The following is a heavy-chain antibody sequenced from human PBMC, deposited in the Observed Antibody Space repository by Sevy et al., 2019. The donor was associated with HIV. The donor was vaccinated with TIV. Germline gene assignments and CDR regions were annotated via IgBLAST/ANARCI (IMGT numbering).Heavy chain of an antibody. D-gene: IGHD3-22*01. J-gene: IGHJ4*02. CDR1: GYTLTALS. CDR2: FDPEDGET. V-gene: IGHV1-24*01. Sequence: ASVKVSCKVSGYTLTALSMHWVRQAPGKGLEWMGTFDPEDGETRFAQKFQGRVTMTGDTSTDTAYMELSSLKSEDTAVYFCATTKDYEDSSGYPFDHWGQGALVTVSS. CDR3: ATTKDYEDSSGYPFDH.